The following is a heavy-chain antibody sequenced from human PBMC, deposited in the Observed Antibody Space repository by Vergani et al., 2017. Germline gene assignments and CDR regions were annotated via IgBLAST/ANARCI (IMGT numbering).Heavy chain of an antibody. J-gene: IGHJ6*03. CDR2: IYYSGST. V-gene: IGHV4-31*03. CDR3: ARGSLTGEVYYYYYMDV. CDR1: GGSISSGGYY. D-gene: IGHD7-27*01. Sequence: QVQLQESGPGLVKPSQTLSLTCTVSGGSISSGGYYWSWIRQHPGKGLEWIGYIYYSGSTYYNPSLKSRVTISVDTSKNQFSLKLSSVTAADTAVYYCARGSLTGEVYYYYYMDVWGKGTTVTVSS.